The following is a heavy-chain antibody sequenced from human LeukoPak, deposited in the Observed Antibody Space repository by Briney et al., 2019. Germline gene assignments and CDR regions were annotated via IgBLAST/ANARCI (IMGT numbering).Heavy chain of an antibody. CDR1: GHAFIGYY. CDR2: INPNSGGT. Sequence: ASVKVSCKASGHAFIGYYLHWVRQAPGQGLEWMGWINPNSGGTNYAQKFQGRVTMTRDTSISTAYMELSRLRSDDTAVYYCARGRRSWPNWFDPWGQGTLVTVSS. D-gene: IGHD6-13*01. V-gene: IGHV1-2*02. CDR3: ARGRRSWPNWFDP. J-gene: IGHJ5*02.